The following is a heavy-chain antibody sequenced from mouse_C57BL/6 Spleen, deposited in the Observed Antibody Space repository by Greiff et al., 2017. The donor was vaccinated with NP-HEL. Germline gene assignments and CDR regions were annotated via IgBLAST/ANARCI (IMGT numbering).Heavy chain of an antibody. CDR3: ARDLTGTRAMDY. J-gene: IGHJ4*01. CDR1: GYTFTDYN. CDR2: INPNNGGT. D-gene: IGHD4-1*01. Sequence: VQLQQSGPELVKPGASVKMSCKASGYTFTDYNMHWVKQSHGKSLEWIGYINPNNGGTSYNQKFKGKATLTVNKSSSTAYMEIRSLTSEDSAVYYCARDLTGTRAMDYWGQGTSVTVSS. V-gene: IGHV1-22*01.